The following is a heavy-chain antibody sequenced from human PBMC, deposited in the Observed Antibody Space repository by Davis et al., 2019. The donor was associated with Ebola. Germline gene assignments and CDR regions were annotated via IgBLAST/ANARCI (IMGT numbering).Heavy chain of an antibody. V-gene: IGHV3-33*01. CDR2: IWFGGSTK. CDR1: GFTFSTYG. CDR3: ARGLDYTAIAGSDY. D-gene: IGHD5-18*01. Sequence: GESLKISCAASGFTFSTYGMHWVRQAPGKGLEWVAVIWFGGSTKYYADSVKGRFTISRDNAKNSLYLQMNSLRAEDTAVYYCARGLDYTAIAGSDYWGQGTLVTVSS. J-gene: IGHJ4*02.